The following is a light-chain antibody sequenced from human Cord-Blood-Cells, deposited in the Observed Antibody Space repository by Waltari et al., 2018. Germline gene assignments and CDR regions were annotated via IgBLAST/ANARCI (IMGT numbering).Light chain of an antibody. CDR2: DAS. Sequence: EIVLTQSPATLSLSPGARATLSCRASQSVSSYLAWYQQKPGQAPRLLIYDASNRATGIPARFRVIGSGTDFTLTIGSRDPKDFAMYDGQQRSNWPPWTFGQGTKVEIK. V-gene: IGKV3-11*01. CDR1: QSVSSY. J-gene: IGKJ1*01. CDR3: QQRSNWPPWT.